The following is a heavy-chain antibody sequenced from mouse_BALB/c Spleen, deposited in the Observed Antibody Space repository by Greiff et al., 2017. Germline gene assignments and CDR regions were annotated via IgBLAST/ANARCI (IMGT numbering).Heavy chain of an antibody. CDR3: ARSPHLSWDYFDY. V-gene: IGHV5-17*02. Sequence: EVKLVESGGGLVQPGGSRKLSCAASGFTFSSFGMHWVRQAPEKGLEWVAYISSGSSTIYYADTVKGRFTISRDNPKNTLFLQMTSLRSEDTAMYYCARSPHLSWDYFDYWGQGTTLTVSS. D-gene: IGHD4-1*01. CDR2: ISSGSSTI. J-gene: IGHJ2*01. CDR1: GFTFSSFG.